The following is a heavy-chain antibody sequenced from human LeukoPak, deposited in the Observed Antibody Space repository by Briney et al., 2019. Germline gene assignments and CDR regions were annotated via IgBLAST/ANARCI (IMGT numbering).Heavy chain of an antibody. J-gene: IGHJ4*02. CDR3: ARAYCSGGTCYSGDY. D-gene: IGHD2-15*01. V-gene: IGHV3-23*01. Sequence: GGSLRLSCAASGFTFSSYAMSWVRQAPGKGLEWVSVISGGGYSTYYAASVKGRFTISRDNAKNSLYLQMNSLRAEDTAVYYCARAYCSGGTCYSGDYWGQGTLVTVSS. CDR2: ISGGGYST. CDR1: GFTFSSYA.